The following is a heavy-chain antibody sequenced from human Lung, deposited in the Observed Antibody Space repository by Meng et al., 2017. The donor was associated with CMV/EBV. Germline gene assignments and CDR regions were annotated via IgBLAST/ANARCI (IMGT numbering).Heavy chain of an antibody. Sequence: QGQLGPSGSELKKPGASVKVSCKASGYTFSTYTINWVRQAHGRGLEWMGWISTNTGTPTYTQGFTGRFVFSLDTSVSTAYLQISSLKAEDTAVYYCARGGNFDPWGQGTLVTVSS. V-gene: IGHV7-4-1*02. D-gene: IGHD2/OR15-2a*01. CDR1: GYTFSTYT. CDR3: ARGGNFDP. CDR2: ISTNTGTP. J-gene: IGHJ5*02.